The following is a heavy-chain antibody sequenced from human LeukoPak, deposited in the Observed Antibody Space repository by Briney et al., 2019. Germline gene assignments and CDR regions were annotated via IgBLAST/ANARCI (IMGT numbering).Heavy chain of an antibody. CDR2: IKKDGSEK. CDR1: GFIFSGSW. Sequence: GGSLRLSCAASGFIFSGSWMAWIRQAPGKGLEWVAIIKKDGSEKYYVDSMKGRFTISRDNAKNSLFLQMNSLRAEDTAIYYCTTDTWYSAGHWGQGTLVTVSS. CDR3: TTDTWYSAGH. V-gene: IGHV3-7*03. J-gene: IGHJ4*02. D-gene: IGHD2-15*01.